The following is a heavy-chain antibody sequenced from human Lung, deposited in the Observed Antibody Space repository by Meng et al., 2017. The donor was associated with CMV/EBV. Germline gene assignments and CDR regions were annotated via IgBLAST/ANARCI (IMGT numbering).Heavy chain of an antibody. CDR3: ARGEGYQLLLSGP. CDR1: GGSISSSSYY. Sequence: LXCTVSGGSISSSSYYWGWIRQPPGKGLEWIGSIYYSGSTYYNPSLKSRVTISVDTSKNQFSLKLSSVTAADTAVYYCARGEGYQLLLSGPWGQGXLVTVSS. J-gene: IGHJ5*02. V-gene: IGHV4-39*07. CDR2: IYYSGST. D-gene: IGHD2-2*01.